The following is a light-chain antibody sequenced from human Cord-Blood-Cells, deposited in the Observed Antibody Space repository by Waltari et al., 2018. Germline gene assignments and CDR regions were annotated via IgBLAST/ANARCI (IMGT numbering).Light chain of an antibody. V-gene: IGKV3-11*01. CDR1: QSVSSY. CDR2: DAS. CDR3: QQRST. J-gene: IGKJ2*01. Sequence: EIVLTQSPATLSLSPGERATLSCRASQSVSSYLAWYQQKPGQAPRLLIYDASNRATGIPAMFSGSGSGTDFTLTISSLEPEDFAVYYCQQRSTFGQGTKLEIK.